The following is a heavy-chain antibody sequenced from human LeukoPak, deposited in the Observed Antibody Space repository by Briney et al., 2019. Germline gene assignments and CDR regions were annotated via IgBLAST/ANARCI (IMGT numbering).Heavy chain of an antibody. CDR3: SRHYGWPPRAFDS. J-gene: IGHJ4*02. D-gene: IGHD3-16*01. V-gene: IGHV4-39*01. Sequence: PSETLSLTCTVSGGSISSSSYYWGWIRQPPGKGLEWIGSIYYSGSTYYNPSLKSRVTISVDTSKNQFSLKLSSVTAADTAVYYCSRHYGWPPRAFDSWGQGTVVTVSS. CDR2: IYYSGST. CDR1: GGSISSSSYY.